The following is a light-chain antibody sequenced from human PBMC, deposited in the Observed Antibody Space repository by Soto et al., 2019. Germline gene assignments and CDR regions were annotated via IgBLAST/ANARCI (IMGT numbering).Light chain of an antibody. Sequence: QSVLTQPPSASGTPGQRVTISCSGSSSNIGSNIVNWYQHLPGTAPKLLIKTDNQRPSGVPDRFSGSKSDTSASLAISGLQSEDEADYYCAAWDGSLNGWLFGGGTKLTVL. CDR3: AAWDGSLNGWL. J-gene: IGLJ3*02. V-gene: IGLV1-44*01. CDR1: SSNIGSNI. CDR2: TDN.